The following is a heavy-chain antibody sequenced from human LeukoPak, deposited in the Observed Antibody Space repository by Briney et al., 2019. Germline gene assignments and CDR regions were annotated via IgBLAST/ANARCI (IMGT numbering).Heavy chain of an antibody. D-gene: IGHD5-18*01. V-gene: IGHV3-30*02. CDR1: GFTFSSYG. J-gene: IGHJ4*02. CDR3: AKDGVLKVDTAIL. Sequence: GGSLRLSCAAPGFTFSSYGMHWVRQAPGKGLEWVAFIRYDGSNKYYADSVKARFTISRDNSKNTLYLQMNSLRAEDTAVYYCAKDGVLKVDTAILWGQGTLVTVSS. CDR2: IRYDGSNK.